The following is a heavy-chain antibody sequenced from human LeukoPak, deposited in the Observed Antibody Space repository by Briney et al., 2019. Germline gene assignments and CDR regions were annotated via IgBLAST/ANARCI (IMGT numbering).Heavy chain of an antibody. J-gene: IGHJ3*02. Sequence: GGSLRLSCAASGFSFISYSMNWVRQAPGKGLDWVSSISSSSSDIYYADSVKGRFTISRDNAKSSLYLQMNSLRADDTAVYYCARWIALAGAFDIWGQGTMVTVSS. CDR2: ISSSSSDI. V-gene: IGHV3-21*01. CDR3: ARWIALAGAFDI. D-gene: IGHD2-2*03. CDR1: GFSFISYS.